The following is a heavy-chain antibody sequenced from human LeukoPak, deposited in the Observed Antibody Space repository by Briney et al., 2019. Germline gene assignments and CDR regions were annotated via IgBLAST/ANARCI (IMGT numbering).Heavy chain of an antibody. Sequence: SETLSLTCAVSGYSISSGYYWGWIRQPPGKGLEWIGSIYHSGGTYYNPSLKSRVTISVDTSKNQFSLKLSSVTAADTAVYYCARHLTVTTFFDYWGQGTLVTVSS. CDR2: IYHSGGT. CDR3: ARHLTVTTFFDY. V-gene: IGHV4-38-2*01. CDR1: GYSISSGYY. J-gene: IGHJ4*02. D-gene: IGHD4-17*01.